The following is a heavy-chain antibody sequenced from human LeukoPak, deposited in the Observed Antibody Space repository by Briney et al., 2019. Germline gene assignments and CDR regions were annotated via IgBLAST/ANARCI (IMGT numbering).Heavy chain of an antibody. CDR2: IWKDVNEK. V-gene: IGHV3-7*02. CDR1: VFTLSNSW. Sequence: GGALRVSSAASVFTLSNSWISRGPPGPGEGPGRGASIWKDVNEKKYVDSVKGRFTISRDNAGNSVYLQMNNLRVEDAAVYYCARPISELPPSMTPSGFPEWGQGALLTVS. CDR3: ARPISELPPSMTPSGFPE. D-gene: IGHD2-2*01. J-gene: IGHJ4*02.